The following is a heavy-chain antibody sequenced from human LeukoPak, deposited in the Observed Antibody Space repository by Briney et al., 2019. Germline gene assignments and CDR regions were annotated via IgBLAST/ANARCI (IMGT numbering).Heavy chain of an antibody. CDR2: INHSGST. J-gene: IGHJ4*02. CDR1: GGSFSGYY. Sequence: PSETLSLTCAVYGGSFSGYYWSWIRQPPGKGLEWIGEINHSGSTNYNPSLKSRVTISVDTSKNQFSLKLSSVTAADTAVYYCARGSRLPDYWGQGTLVTVSS. D-gene: IGHD6-25*01. CDR3: ARGSRLPDY. V-gene: IGHV4-34*01.